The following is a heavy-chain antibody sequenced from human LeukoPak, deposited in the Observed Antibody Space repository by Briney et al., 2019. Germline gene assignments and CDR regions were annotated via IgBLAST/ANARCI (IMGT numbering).Heavy chain of an antibody. Sequence: SETLSLTCTVSGGSISSGGYYWSWIRQHPGKGLEWIGYISHSGTTYYNPYNPSLKSRITISLDTSKNQFSLKLSSVTAADTAVYYCARVKVNYGGNGLSWYFDLWGRGTLVTVSS. D-gene: IGHD4-23*01. CDR3: ARVKVNYGGNGLSWYFDL. CDR2: ISHSGTT. J-gene: IGHJ2*01. V-gene: IGHV4-31*03. CDR1: GGSISSGGYY.